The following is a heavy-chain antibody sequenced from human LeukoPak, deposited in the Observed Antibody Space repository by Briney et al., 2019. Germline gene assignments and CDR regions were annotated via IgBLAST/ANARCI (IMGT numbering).Heavy chain of an antibody. CDR2: IYYRGTA. V-gene: IGHV4-59*01. CDR1: GGPISNYQ. Sequence: SETLSLTCTLSGGPISNYQWSWIRQPPGKGLEWIGNIYYRGTANYNPSLKSRVIISVDTSKNQFSLKLSPVTAADTAVYYCARVGVDDSGNIIKYFFDYWGQGTLVTVSS. CDR3: ARVGVDDSGNIIKYFFDY. D-gene: IGHD4-23*01. J-gene: IGHJ4*02.